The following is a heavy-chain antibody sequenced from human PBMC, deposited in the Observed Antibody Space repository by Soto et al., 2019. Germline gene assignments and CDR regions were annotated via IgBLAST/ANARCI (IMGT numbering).Heavy chain of an antibody. Sequence: GGSLRLSCTASGFMFSSYTMNWVRQAPGKGLEWVSSVSFRGDIYYADSLEGRFTISRDDAKNSLYLQMNSLRAEDTAVYYCARGCSSASCYYYWGQGTMVTVSS. CDR3: ARGCSSASCYYY. V-gene: IGHV3-21*01. CDR1: GFMFSSYT. CDR2: VSFRGDI. J-gene: IGHJ4*02. D-gene: IGHD2-2*01.